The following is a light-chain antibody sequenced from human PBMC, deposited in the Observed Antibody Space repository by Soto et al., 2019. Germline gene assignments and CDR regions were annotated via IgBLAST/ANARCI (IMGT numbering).Light chain of an antibody. CDR2: SVS. CDR1: QSVNSW. V-gene: IGKV1-5*01. J-gene: IGKJ1*01. CDR3: QQFSSYSRT. Sequence: DIQMTQSPSTLSAYVGDRVTITCRASQSVNSWLAWYQQKPGRAPKLLIYSVSNLDSGVPSRFSGSGSGTEYSLTISSRQHDDFATYYCQQFSSYSRTFGQGTKVEMK.